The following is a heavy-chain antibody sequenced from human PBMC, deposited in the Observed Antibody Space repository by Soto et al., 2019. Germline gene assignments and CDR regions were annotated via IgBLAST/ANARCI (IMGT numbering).Heavy chain of an antibody. Sequence: ASVKVSCKASGYNFMPYGVNWVRQAPGQGLEWMGWISPWKGNTNYAQSSQGRVTMTTDTSTSTAYMELRSLTSGDTAVYYCARDLDPSGSYYTDYWGPGTLVTVSS. CDR3: ARDLDPSGSYYTDY. D-gene: IGHD3-10*01. J-gene: IGHJ4*02. CDR2: ISPWKGNT. CDR1: GYNFMPYG. V-gene: IGHV1-18*04.